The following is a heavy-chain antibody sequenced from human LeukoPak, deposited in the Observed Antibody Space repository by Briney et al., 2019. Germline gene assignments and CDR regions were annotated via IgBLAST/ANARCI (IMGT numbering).Heavy chain of an antibody. CDR1: GFTFSSYA. CDR2: ISGNGVSA. CDR3: ARRGGDYTPMATVKYFFDY. V-gene: IGHV3-23*01. J-gene: IGHJ4*02. Sequence: GGSLRLSCAASGFTFSSYAMTWVRQAPGKGLEWVSAISGNGVSAYYADSVKGRFTISRDNSKNTLHLQMNSLRDEDTAVYYCARRGGDYTPMATVKYFFDYWGQGSLVTVSS. D-gene: IGHD5-18*01.